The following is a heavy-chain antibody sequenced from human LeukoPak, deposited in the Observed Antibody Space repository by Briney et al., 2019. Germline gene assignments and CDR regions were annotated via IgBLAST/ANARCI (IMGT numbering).Heavy chain of an antibody. D-gene: IGHD2-2*01. V-gene: IGHV3-33*06. CDR1: GFTFSSYG. J-gene: IGHJ3*02. Sequence: GGSLRLSCAASGFTFSSYGMHWVRQAPGKGPEWVAVIWYDGSNKYYADSVKGRFTISRDNSKNTLYLQMNSLRAEDTAVYYCAKDFCSSTSCYDDAFDIWGQGTMVTVSS. CDR3: AKDFCSSTSCYDDAFDI. CDR2: IWYDGSNK.